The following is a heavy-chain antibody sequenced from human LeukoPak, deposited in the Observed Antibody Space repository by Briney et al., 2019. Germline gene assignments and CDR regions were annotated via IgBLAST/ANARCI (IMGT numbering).Heavy chain of an antibody. J-gene: IGHJ3*02. Sequence: GGSLRLSYAASGFTFSSYWMHWVRQAPGKGLVRVSRINSDGSSTKYADSVKGRFTISRDNAKNTLYLQMNSLRVEDTAVYYCARGGSPPEALGDAFDIWGQGTMVTVSS. CDR1: GFTFSSYW. CDR3: ARGGSPPEALGDAFDI. V-gene: IGHV3-74*03. CDR2: INSDGSST. D-gene: IGHD1-26*01.